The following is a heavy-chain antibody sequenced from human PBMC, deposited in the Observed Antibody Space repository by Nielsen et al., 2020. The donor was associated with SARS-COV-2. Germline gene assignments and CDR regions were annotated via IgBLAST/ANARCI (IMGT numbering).Heavy chain of an antibody. V-gene: IGHV4-4*02. J-gene: IGHJ4*02. CDR2: IYHSGST. D-gene: IGHD3-10*01. Sequence: WIRQPPGKGLEWIGEIYHSGSTNYNPSLKSRVTISVDKSKNQFSLKLSSVTAADTAVYYCASEGWFGGGIFDYWGQGTLVTVSS. CDR3: ASEGWFGGGIFDY.